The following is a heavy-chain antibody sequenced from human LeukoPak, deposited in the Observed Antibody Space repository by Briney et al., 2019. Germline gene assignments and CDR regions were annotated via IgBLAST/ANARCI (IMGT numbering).Heavy chain of an antibody. CDR1: GFTFSSYE. Sequence: GGSLRLSCAASGFTFSSYEMNWVRQAPGKGLEWVSYISSSGSTIYYADSVKGRFTISRDNAKNSLYLQMNSLKTEDTAVYYCALTMVRGVIGVKLIYFDYWGQGTLVTVSS. V-gene: IGHV3-48*03. CDR3: ALTMVRGVIGVKLIYFDY. D-gene: IGHD3-10*01. J-gene: IGHJ4*02. CDR2: ISSSGSTI.